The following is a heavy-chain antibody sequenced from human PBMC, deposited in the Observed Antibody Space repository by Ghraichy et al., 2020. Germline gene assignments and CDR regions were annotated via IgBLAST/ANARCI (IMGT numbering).Heavy chain of an antibody. D-gene: IGHD3-3*01. CDR2: IYYSGST. V-gene: IGHV4-59*01. J-gene: IGHJ4*02. CDR1: SGSISSYY. Sequence: SETLSLTCTVSSGSISSYYWSWIRQPPGKGLEWIGYIYYSGSTNYNPSLKSRVTISVDTSKNQFSLKLSSVTAADTAVYYCAREREWLYDYWGQGTLVTVSS. CDR3: AREREWLYDY.